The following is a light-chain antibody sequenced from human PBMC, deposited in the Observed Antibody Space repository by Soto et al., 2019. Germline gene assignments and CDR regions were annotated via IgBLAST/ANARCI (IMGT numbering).Light chain of an antibody. CDR2: EVS. J-gene: IGLJ2*01. CDR3: SSYTRSSKVV. Sequence: QSVLTQPASVSGSPGQSITISCTGTSSDVGGYKYVSWYQQHPGKAPKLMIYEVSHRPSGVSNRFSGSKSGNTASLIISGLQAEDEADYYCSSYTRSSKVVFGGGTKLTVL. V-gene: IGLV2-14*01. CDR1: SSDVGGYKY.